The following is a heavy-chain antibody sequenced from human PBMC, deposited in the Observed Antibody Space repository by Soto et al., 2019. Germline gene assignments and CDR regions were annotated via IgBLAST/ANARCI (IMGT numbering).Heavy chain of an antibody. J-gene: IGHJ6*02. CDR2: INPRGGST. CDR3: GSVGSTSSHAAYYSGMDL. Sequence: ASVKVSCKACGYTFTSYYMHWVRQAPGQGLEWTAIINPRGGSTNYAQKFQGRVTMTSDTYTRTVFMELSRPTSAGTPVYYRGSVGSTSSHAAYYSGMDLWGQGTTVTVAS. V-gene: IGHV1-46*01. CDR1: GYTFTSYY. D-gene: IGHD6-6*01.